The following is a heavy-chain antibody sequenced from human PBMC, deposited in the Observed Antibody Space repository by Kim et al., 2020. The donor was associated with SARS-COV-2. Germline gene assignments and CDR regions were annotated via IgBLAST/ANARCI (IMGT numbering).Heavy chain of an antibody. CDR3: ARDSLTMVRGVQIDY. Sequence: GGSLRLSCAASGFTFSSYEMNWVRQAPGKGLEWVSYISSSGSTIYYADSVKGRFTISRDNAKNSLYLQMNSLRAEDTAVYYCARDSLTMVRGVQIDYWGQGTLVTVSS. D-gene: IGHD3-10*01. V-gene: IGHV3-48*03. J-gene: IGHJ4*02. CDR1: GFTFSSYE. CDR2: ISSSGSTI.